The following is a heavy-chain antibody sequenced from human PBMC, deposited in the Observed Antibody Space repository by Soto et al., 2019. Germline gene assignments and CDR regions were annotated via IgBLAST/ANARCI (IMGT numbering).Heavy chain of an antibody. CDR3: ARGYSGGYYYYYYYGVDV. V-gene: IGHV5-51*01. D-gene: IGHD3-22*01. J-gene: IGHJ6*02. CDR1: GYSFTTYW. CDR2: IYPGDSDT. Sequence: VESLKNSCKGSGYSFTTYWIAWVRQMPGKGLEWMGAIYPGDSDTRYSPSFQGQVTISADKSISTAYLQWSSLKASDTAMYYCARGYSGGYYYYYYYGVDVWGQGTTVTVSS.